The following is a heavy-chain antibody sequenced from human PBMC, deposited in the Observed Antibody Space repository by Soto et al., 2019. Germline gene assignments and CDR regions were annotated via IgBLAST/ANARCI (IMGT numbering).Heavy chain of an antibody. CDR2: IYHSGSS. J-gene: IGHJ4*02. V-gene: IGHV4-31*03. D-gene: IGHD6-13*01. CDR3: ATLGPLAARSPRHYX. CDR1: DVSIRSVNYY. Sequence: TLSLTCTVSDVSIRSVNYYWSWIRQHPGKGLEWFGYIYHSGSSQCSPSLKSRLRMSVDTSKNQFSLKLSSVTSADTALYYWATLGPLAARSPRHYXWGQGTLVTVSX.